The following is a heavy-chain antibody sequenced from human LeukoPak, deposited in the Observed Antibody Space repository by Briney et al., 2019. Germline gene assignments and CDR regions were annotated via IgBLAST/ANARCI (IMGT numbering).Heavy chain of an antibody. J-gene: IGHJ6*02. V-gene: IGHV3-11*01. Sequence: GGSLRLSCAASGFTFSDYYMSWIRQAPGKGLRWFSYISSSGITIYYTDSVKGRFTISRDNAKNSLYLQMNSLRAEDTAVYYCARDLPISSWYGPRYYYYGMDVWGQGTTVTVYS. CDR2: ISSSGITI. D-gene: IGHD6-13*01. CDR3: ARDLPISSWYGPRYYYYGMDV. CDR1: GFTFSDYY.